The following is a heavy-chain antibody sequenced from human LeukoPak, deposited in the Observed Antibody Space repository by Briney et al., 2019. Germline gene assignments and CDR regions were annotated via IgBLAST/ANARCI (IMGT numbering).Heavy chain of an antibody. J-gene: IGHJ4*02. D-gene: IGHD3-3*01. CDR2: ISGSSSYI. CDR3: AKVADFWSGPLDY. CDR1: GFTFSSYT. V-gene: IGHV3-21*04. Sequence: PGGSLRLSCAVSGFTFSSYTMNWVRQAPGKGLEWVSSISGSSSYIYYADSVKGRFTISRDNSKNTLYLQMNSLRAEDTAVYYCAKVADFWSGPLDYWGQGTLVTVSS.